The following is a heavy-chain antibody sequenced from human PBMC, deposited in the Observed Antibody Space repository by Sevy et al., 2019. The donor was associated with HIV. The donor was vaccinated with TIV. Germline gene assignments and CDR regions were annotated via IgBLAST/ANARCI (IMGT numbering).Heavy chain of an antibody. Sequence: GGSLRLSCAASGFTFSSYGMHWVRQAPGKGLEWVAFIWYDGSNKYYADSVKGRLTISRDNSKNTLYLEMNSLRAEDTAVYYCARKGWDGYSLPIDYWGHGTLVTVSS. CDR3: ARKGWDGYSLPIDY. CDR2: IWYDGSNK. J-gene: IGHJ4*01. V-gene: IGHV3-33*01. D-gene: IGHD4-4*01. CDR1: GFTFSSYG.